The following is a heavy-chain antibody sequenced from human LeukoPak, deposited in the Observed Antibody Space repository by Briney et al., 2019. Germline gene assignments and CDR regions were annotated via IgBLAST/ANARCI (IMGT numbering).Heavy chain of an antibody. CDR2: IYTSGST. CDR1: GGSIGSYY. Sequence: SETLSLTCAVSGGSIGSYYWSWIRQPAGKGLEWIGRIYTSGSTNYNPSLKSRVTMSVDTSKNQFSLKLSSVTAADTAVYYCARGSYSSSPLDWFDPWGQGTLVTVSS. J-gene: IGHJ5*02. V-gene: IGHV4-4*07. CDR3: ARGSYSSSPLDWFDP. D-gene: IGHD6-13*01.